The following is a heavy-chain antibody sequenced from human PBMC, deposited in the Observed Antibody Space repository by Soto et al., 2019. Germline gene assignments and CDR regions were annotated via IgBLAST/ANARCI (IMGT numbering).Heavy chain of an antibody. J-gene: IGHJ4*02. Sequence: ETLSLTCTVSGGSIRSSDYYWGWIRQPPGEGLEWIGNINSGGSAYYYPSLRTRVTISVDTSKNQFSLRLSSVTAADTAIYYCADMRGQWLPRDWGQGTLVTVSS. CDR1: GGSIRSSDYY. CDR3: ADMRGQWLPRD. D-gene: IGHD6-19*01. V-gene: IGHV4-39*01. CDR2: INSGGSA.